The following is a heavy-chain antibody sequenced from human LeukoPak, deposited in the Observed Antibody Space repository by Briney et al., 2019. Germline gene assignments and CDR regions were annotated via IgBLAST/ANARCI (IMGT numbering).Heavy chain of an antibody. D-gene: IGHD7-27*01. CDR2: IYHSGST. V-gene: IGHV4-38-2*01. Sequence: PPETLSLTCAVSGYSISSGYYWGWIRQPPGKGLEWIGSIYHSGSTYYNPPLKSRVTISVDTSKNQFSLKLSSVTAADTAVYYCARSNWAYYFDYWGQGTLVTVSS. J-gene: IGHJ4*02. CDR1: GYSISSGYY. CDR3: ARSNWAYYFDY.